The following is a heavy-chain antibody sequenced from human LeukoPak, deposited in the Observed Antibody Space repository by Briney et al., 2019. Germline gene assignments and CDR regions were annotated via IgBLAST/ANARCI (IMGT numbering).Heavy chain of an antibody. D-gene: IGHD6-13*01. CDR2: IYYSGST. CDR1: GGSISSSSYY. CDR3: ARRVGAGNFDY. V-gene: IGHV4-39*01. J-gene: IGHJ4*02. Sequence: SETLSLTCTVSGGSISSSSYYWAWIRQPPGKGLEWIGTIYYSGSTYYNPSLKSRVIISVDTSRNQFSLNLSPVTAADTAVYYCARRVGAGNFDYWGQGTLVAVSS.